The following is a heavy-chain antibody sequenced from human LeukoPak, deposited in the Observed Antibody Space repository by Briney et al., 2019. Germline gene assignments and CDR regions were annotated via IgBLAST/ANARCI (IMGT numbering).Heavy chain of an antibody. CDR3: ARDSGYAYGMDV. V-gene: IGHV3-48*04. CDR2: ITSGSSTV. Sequence: GGSLRLSCAASGFTFSVYNMDWVRQAPGKGLEWVSYITSGSSTVYYADSVKGRFTISRDNAKNSLYLQMNTLGAEDTAVYYCARDSGYAYGMDVWGQGTTVTVSS. J-gene: IGHJ6*02. D-gene: IGHD1-1*01. CDR1: GFTFSVYN.